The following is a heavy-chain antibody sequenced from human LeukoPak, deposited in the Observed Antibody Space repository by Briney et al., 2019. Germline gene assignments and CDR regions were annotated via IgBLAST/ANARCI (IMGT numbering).Heavy chain of an antibody. Sequence: PGGSLRLSCAASGFTFSSYGMHWVRQAPGKGLEWVAFIQYDGSKKYYADSVKGRFTISRDNSRNTLYLEMNSLRAEDTAVYYCARVMAYWGQGTLVTVSS. J-gene: IGHJ4*02. CDR1: GFTFSSYG. CDR2: IQYDGSKK. CDR3: ARVMAY. V-gene: IGHV3-30*02. D-gene: IGHD5-24*01.